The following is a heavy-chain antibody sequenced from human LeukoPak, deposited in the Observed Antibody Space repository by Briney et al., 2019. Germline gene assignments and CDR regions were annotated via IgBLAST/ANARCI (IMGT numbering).Heavy chain of an antibody. D-gene: IGHD3-22*01. CDR1: GGPISSYY. Sequence: SETLSLTCTVSGGPISSYYWSWIRQPPGKGLEWIGYIYYSGSTNYNPSLKSRVTISVDTSKNQFSLKLSSVTAADTAVYYCARGGSGYYGGPLGYWGQGTLVTVSS. J-gene: IGHJ4*02. V-gene: IGHV4-59*01. CDR3: ARGGSGYYGGPLGY. CDR2: IYYSGST.